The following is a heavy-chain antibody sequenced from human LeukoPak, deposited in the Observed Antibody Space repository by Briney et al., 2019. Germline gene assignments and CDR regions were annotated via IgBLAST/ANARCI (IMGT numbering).Heavy chain of an antibody. CDR2: IIPILGIA. CDR1: GGTFSSYA. J-gene: IGHJ6*02. V-gene: IGHV1-69*04. CDR3: ASPRPYYYDSSGSFPYYYYYGMDV. Sequence: VASVKVSCKASGGTFSSYAISWVRQAPGQGLEWMGRIIPILGIANYAQKFQGRVTITADKSTSTAYMELSSLGSEDTAVYYCASPRPYYYDSSGSFPYYYYYGMDVWGQGTTVTVSS. D-gene: IGHD3-22*01.